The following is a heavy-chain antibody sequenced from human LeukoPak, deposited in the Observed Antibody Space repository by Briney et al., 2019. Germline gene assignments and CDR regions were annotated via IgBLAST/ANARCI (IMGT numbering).Heavy chain of an antibody. D-gene: IGHD3-10*01. CDR3: ARERERSDGEDY. CDR2: IYYSGST. CDR1: GGSISSYY. Sequence: SETLSLTCTVSGGSISSYYWSWIRQPPGKGLEWIGYIYYSGSTNYNPSLKSRVTISVDTSKNQFSLKLSSVTAADTAVYYCARERERSDGEDYWGQGTLVTVSS. J-gene: IGHJ4*02. V-gene: IGHV4-59*01.